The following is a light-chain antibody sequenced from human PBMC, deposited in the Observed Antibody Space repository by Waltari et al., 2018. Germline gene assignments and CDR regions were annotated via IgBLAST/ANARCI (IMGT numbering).Light chain of an antibody. CDR3: AAWDDSLNGYV. J-gene: IGLJ1*01. CDR2: SNN. CDR1: SPNNRSNP. V-gene: IGLV1-44*01. Sequence: QSVLTQPPSASGTPGQRVTIPCSGSSPNNRSNPLTWYQQLPGTAPKLPIYSNNQRPSGVPARFSGSKSGTSASLAISGLQSEDEADYYCAAWDDSLNGYVFGTGTKVTVL.